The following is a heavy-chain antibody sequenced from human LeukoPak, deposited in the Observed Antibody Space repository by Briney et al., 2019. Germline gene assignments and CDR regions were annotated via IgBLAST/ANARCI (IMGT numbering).Heavy chain of an antibody. CDR3: ARDLLTGYYSSPFDY. D-gene: IGHD3-9*01. J-gene: IGHJ4*02. CDR1: GFTFSSYN. CDR2: ITSGSSYI. Sequence: GSLRLSCAASGFTFSSYNMNWVRQAPGKGLEWVSSITSGSSYIYYADSVKGRFTISRDNAKNSLYLQMNSLRAEDTAVYYCARDLLTGYYSSPFDYWGQGTLVTVSS. V-gene: IGHV3-21*01.